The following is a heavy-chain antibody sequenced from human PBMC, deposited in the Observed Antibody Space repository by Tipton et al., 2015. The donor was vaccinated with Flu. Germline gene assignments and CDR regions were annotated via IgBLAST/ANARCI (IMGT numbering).Heavy chain of an antibody. D-gene: IGHD3-22*01. CDR1: GGSISSSSYY. Sequence: LRLSCTVSGGSISSSSYYWGWIRQPPGKGLEWIGSIYYSGSTYYNPSLKSRVTISVDTSKNQFSLKLSSVTAADTAVYYCARGHYYDSRGYYYGLNYFDYWGQGTLVTVSS. CDR3: ARGHYYDSRGYYYGLNYFDY. CDR2: IYYSGST. J-gene: IGHJ4*02. V-gene: IGHV4-39*01.